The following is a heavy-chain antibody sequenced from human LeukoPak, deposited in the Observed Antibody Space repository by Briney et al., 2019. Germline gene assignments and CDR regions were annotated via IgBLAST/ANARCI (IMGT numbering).Heavy chain of an antibody. Sequence: WGSLRLSCAASGVTFSSNYMSWVRQAPGKGVEGVSVIYSGGSTYYADSVKGRSTISRDNSKNTLYLQMNSLRAEDTAVYYCASIAAAGYYYMDVWGKGTTVTVSS. V-gene: IGHV3-53*01. CDR3: ASIAAAGYYYMDV. CDR1: GVTFSSNY. D-gene: IGHD6-13*01. CDR2: IYSGGST. J-gene: IGHJ6*03.